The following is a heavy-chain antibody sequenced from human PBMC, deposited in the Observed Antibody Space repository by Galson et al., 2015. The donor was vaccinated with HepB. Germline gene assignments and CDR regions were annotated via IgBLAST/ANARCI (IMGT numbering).Heavy chain of an antibody. D-gene: IGHD3-10*01. Sequence: SLRLSCAASGFTFSSYWMNWVRQAPGKGLEWVAHINQDESSKYYVDSVKGRFTISRDNAKDSVYLQLDSLRAEDTAAYYCARRISLVRGIITKPDYYYGMDVWGQGTTVTVAS. V-gene: IGHV3-7*03. CDR2: INQDESSK. CDR1: GFTFSSYW. J-gene: IGHJ6*02. CDR3: ARRISLVRGIITKPDYYYGMDV.